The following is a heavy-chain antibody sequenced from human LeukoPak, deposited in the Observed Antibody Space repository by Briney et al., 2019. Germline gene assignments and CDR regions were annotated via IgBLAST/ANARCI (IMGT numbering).Heavy chain of an antibody. D-gene: IGHD6-13*01. Sequence: GESLKISCKGSGYSFTSYWVGWVRQMPGKGLEWMGIIYPGDSDTGYSPSFQGQVTISADKSISTAYLQWSSLKASDTAMYYCARIHSLGGKPRIAAAGVYYMDVWGKGTTVTVSS. CDR1: GYSFTSYW. CDR2: IYPGDSDT. CDR3: ARIHSLGGKPRIAAAGVYYMDV. J-gene: IGHJ6*03. V-gene: IGHV5-51*01.